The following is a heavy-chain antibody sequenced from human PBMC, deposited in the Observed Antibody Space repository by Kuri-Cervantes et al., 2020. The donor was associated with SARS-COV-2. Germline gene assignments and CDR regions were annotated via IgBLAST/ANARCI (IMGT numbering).Heavy chain of an antibody. J-gene: IGHJ5*02. CDR3: ATGSPWGDYRGWFDP. CDR2: INPNSGGT. Sequence: ASVKVSCKASGYTFTGYYMHWVRQAPGQGLEWMGWINPNSGGTNYAQKSQGRVTMTRDTSISTAYMELSRLRSDDTAVYYCATGSPWGDYRGWFDPWGQGTLVTVSS. D-gene: IGHD4-17*01. CDR1: GYTFTGYY. V-gene: IGHV1-2*02.